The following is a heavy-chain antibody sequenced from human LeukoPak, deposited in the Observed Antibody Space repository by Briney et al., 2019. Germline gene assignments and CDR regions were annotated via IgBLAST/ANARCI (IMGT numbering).Heavy chain of an antibody. V-gene: IGHV5-51*01. CDR1: GYSFTTHW. CDR2: IYPGDSDT. Sequence: GESLKISCKASGYSFTTHWIGWVRQMPGKGLEWMGIIYPGDSDTRYSPSFQGQVTISADKSISTAYLQWSSLKASDTAMYYCARRFRAAGTKANWFDPWGQGTLVTVSS. D-gene: IGHD6-13*01. J-gene: IGHJ5*02. CDR3: ARRFRAAGTKANWFDP.